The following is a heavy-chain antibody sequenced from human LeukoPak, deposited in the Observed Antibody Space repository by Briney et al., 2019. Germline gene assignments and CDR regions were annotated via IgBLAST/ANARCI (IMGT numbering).Heavy chain of an antibody. V-gene: IGHV3-30*04. J-gene: IGHJ4*02. D-gene: IGHD5-12*01. CDR2: ISYDGSFK. Sequence: HTGGSLRLSCAASGFTFSNYAMHWVRQAPGRGLEWVAVISYDGSFKYYADAVKGRFTISRDNSKSTLYLQMNNPRAEDTAVYFCARGAHKWATTNGYFDYWGQGILVTVSS. CDR3: ARGAHKWATTNGYFDY. CDR1: GFTFSNYA.